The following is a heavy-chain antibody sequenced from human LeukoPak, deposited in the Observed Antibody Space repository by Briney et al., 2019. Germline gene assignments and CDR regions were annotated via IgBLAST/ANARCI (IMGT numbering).Heavy chain of an antibody. D-gene: IGHD3-10*01. CDR3: ARGPTNWFGELLGNWFDP. V-gene: IGHV4-59*01. CDR1: GASINTYY. J-gene: IGHJ5*02. Sequence: PSETLSLTCTVSGASINTYYWNWIRQPPGKGLEWIGYIHNTGGSNSNPSLKSRVTLSLDTSRNQFSLRLNSVTAADTAGYYCARGPTNWFGELLGNWFDPWGQGVLVTVSS. CDR2: IHNTGGS.